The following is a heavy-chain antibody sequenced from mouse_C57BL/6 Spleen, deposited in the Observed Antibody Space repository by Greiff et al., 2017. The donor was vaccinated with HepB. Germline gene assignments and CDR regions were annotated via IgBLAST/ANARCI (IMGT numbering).Heavy chain of an antibody. J-gene: IGHJ4*01. V-gene: IGHV2-2*01. CDR1: GFSLTSYG. D-gene: IGHD2-1*01. Sequence: QVQLKQSGPGLVQPSQSLSITCTVSGFSLTSYGVHWVRQSPGKGLEWLGVIWSGGSTDYNAAFISRLSISKDNSKSQVFVKMNSLQADDTTIYYCARMGKDIGNHAMDYWGQGTSVTVSS. CDR3: ARMGKDIGNHAMDY. CDR2: IWSGGST.